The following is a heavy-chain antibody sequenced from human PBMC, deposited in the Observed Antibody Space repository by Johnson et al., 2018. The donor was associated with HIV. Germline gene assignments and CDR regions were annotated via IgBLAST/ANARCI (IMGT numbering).Heavy chain of an antibody. V-gene: IGHV3-66*03. Sequence: MQLVESGGGLIQPGGSLRLSCAASGFTVSSNYMSWVRQAPGKGLEWVSGINWNGGSTGYADSVKGRLTISRDNAKNTLYLQMNSLSAEDTAVYYCATLKGPRLHIAARRPDAFDIWGQGTMVTVSS. CDR2: INWNGGST. D-gene: IGHD6-6*01. CDR3: ATLKGPRLHIAARRPDAFDI. J-gene: IGHJ3*02. CDR1: GFTVSSNY.